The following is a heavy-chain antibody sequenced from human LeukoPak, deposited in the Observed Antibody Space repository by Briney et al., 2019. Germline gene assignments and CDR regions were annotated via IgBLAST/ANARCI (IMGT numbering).Heavy chain of an antibody. CDR3: ARGTSMVRGVIYGMDV. J-gene: IGHJ6*04. Sequence: SETLSLTCAVYGGSFSGYYWSWIRQPPGKGLEWIGEINHSGSTNYNPSLKSRVTISVDTSKNQFSLKLSSVTAADTAVYYCARGTSMVRGVIYGMDVWGEGTTVTVSS. V-gene: IGHV4-34*01. CDR2: INHSGST. CDR1: GGSFSGYY. D-gene: IGHD3-10*01.